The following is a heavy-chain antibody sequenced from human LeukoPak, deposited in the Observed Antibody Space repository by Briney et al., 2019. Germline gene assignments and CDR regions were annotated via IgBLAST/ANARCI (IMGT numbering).Heavy chain of an antibody. CDR1: GFTSSSYS. V-gene: IGHV3-21*01. D-gene: IGHD3-3*01. CDR3: ARGTWSGYGVYFDY. CDR2: ISSSSSFI. J-gene: IGHJ4*02. Sequence: GGSLRLSCAASGFTSSSYSLNWVRQSPGKGLEWVSSISSSSSFIYYVDLVKGRFTISRDNAKNSLYLQMNSLRAEDTALYYCARGTWSGYGVYFDYWGQGTLVTVSS.